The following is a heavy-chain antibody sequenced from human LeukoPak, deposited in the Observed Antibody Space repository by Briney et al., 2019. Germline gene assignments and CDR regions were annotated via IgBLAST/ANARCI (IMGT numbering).Heavy chain of an antibody. D-gene: IGHD5-18*01. V-gene: IGHV3-30-3*01. CDR1: GFTFNNYA. CDR3: ARGRRGYTPEY. CDR2: ITFDGSAE. Sequence: GGSLRLSCAPSGFTFNNYAMHWVRQAPGKGLEWVSLITFDGSAESYADSVKGRFTISRDNSKNMLYLQMDSLRLEDTAVYYCARGRRGYTPEYWGQGTLVTVSS. J-gene: IGHJ4*02.